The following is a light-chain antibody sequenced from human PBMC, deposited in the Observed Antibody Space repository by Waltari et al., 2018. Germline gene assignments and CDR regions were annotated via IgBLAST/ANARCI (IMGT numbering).Light chain of an antibody. Sequence: EIVLTQSPGTLSLSPGERATLYCRASQSVWRTLAWYQQTPGQAPRLLIYDASSRATGVPDRFSGSGSGTDFSLTISRLEPEDFAVYYCQKYGTLPATFGQGTTVEIK. CDR3: QKYGTLPAT. CDR2: DAS. V-gene: IGKV3-20*01. J-gene: IGKJ1*01. CDR1: QSVWRT.